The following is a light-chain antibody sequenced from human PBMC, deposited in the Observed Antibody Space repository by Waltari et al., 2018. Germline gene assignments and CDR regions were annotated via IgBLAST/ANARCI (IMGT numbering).Light chain of an antibody. CDR2: EVV. Sequence: QSALTQPPSASGYPGQSVTISCPGTSRDVGTSNYVSWYQQPPGKAPKLLIYEVVKRPSGVPDRFSASKSGNTASLTVSGLQAEDEADYYCSSFAGDNREVFGTGTRVTVL. CDR3: SSFAGDNREV. V-gene: IGLV2-8*01. J-gene: IGLJ1*01. CDR1: SRDVGTSNY.